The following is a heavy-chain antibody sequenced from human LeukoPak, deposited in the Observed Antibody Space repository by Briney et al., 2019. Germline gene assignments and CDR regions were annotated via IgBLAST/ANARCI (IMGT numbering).Heavy chain of an antibody. V-gene: IGHV1-8*01. J-gene: IGHJ4*02. D-gene: IGHD6-19*01. CDR3: ARGRNLDIAVAGTELMDY. CDR2: MNPNSGNT. Sequence: ASVKVSCKASGYSFTSYDINWVRQATRQGLEWMGWMNPNSGNTGYAQKFQGRVTMTRNTSISTAYMEVSSLRSEDTAVYYCARGRNLDIAVAGTELMDYWGQGTLVTVSS. CDR1: GYSFTSYD.